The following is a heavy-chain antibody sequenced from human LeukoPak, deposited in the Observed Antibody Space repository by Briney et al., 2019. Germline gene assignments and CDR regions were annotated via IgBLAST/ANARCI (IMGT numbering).Heavy chain of an antibody. CDR3: ASRFAGDYGDLPGY. J-gene: IGHJ4*02. Sequence: SETLSLTCTVSGGSISSGGYYWSWIRQHPGKGLEWIGYIYYSGSTYYNPSLKSRVTISVDTSKNQFSLKLSSVTAADTAVYYCASRFAGDYGDLPGYWGQGTLVTVSS. CDR1: GGSISSGGYY. V-gene: IGHV4-31*03. D-gene: IGHD4-17*01. CDR2: IYYSGST.